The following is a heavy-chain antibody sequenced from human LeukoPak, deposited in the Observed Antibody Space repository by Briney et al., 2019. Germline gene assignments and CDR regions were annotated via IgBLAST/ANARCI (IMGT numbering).Heavy chain of an antibody. Sequence: GGSLRLSCAASGFTFTSYSMTWVRQAPGKGLEWVSAISASGGNTYSADSVEGRFTISRDNSKNTVYLQMNSLTAEDTAVYYCAKDQYIYGSSPFDYWGQGTLVTVSS. D-gene: IGHD3-10*01. J-gene: IGHJ4*02. CDR3: AKDQYIYGSSPFDY. V-gene: IGHV3-23*01. CDR2: ISASGGNT. CDR1: GFTFTSYS.